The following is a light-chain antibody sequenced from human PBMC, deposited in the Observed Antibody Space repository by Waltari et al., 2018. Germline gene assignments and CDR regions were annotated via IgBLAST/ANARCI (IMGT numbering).Light chain of an antibody. J-gene: IGLJ1*01. CDR1: QSDLGGNT. V-gene: IGLV1-44*01. Sequence: QSVLTQPPSASGTPGQRVTISCSGSQSDLGGNTVVWYQQLPGTAPKLLIHSNEQRPSGVPDRFSGFKSGTSASLAISGLQSEDEGEYFCAAWDDSLTYVFGTGTKVTVL. CDR3: AAWDDSLTYV. CDR2: SNE.